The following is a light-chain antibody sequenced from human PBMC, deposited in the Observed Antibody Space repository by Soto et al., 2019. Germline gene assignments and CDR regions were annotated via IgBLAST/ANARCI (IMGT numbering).Light chain of an antibody. CDR1: QSISSTY. V-gene: IGKV3-20*01. CDR2: AAS. CDR3: QQYYASSWT. J-gene: IGKJ1*01. Sequence: EIVLKQSPGTLSLSPGERATLSYRASQSISSTYLAWYRQKPGQAPRLLIYAASSRATGIPDRFSGSGSGTDFTLTISRLEPEDFAVYYCQQYYASSWTFGQGTRVEIK.